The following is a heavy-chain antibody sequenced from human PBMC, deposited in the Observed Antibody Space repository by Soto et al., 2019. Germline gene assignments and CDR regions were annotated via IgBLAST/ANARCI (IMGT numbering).Heavy chain of an antibody. CDR2: INAGNGNT. D-gene: IGHD3-10*01. CDR1: GYTFTSYA. V-gene: IGHV1-3*01. J-gene: IGHJ6*02. CDR3: ARDPDYYYGGYYYGMDV. Sequence: GASVKVSCKASGYTFTSYAMHWVRQAPGQRLEWMGWINAGNGNTKYSQKFQGRVTITRDTSASTAYMELSSLRSEDTAVYYCARDPDYYYGGYYYGMDVWGQGTTVTVSS.